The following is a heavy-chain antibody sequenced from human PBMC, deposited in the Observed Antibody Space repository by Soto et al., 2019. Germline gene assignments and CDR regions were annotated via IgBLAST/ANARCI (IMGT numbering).Heavy chain of an antibody. J-gene: IGHJ3*02. D-gene: IGHD1-7*01. V-gene: IGHV3-23*01. CDR2: ITATGGTT. CDR1: GFTFSSYS. CDR3: AKCMQAYWNYDAHHI. Sequence: GGSLRLSCAASGFTFSSYSMSWVRQAPGKGLEWVAHITATGGTTYYADSVKGRFTISRDTSRNTLYLHMNSLRAEDTALYYCAKCMQAYWNYDAHHIWGQGTMVTVSS.